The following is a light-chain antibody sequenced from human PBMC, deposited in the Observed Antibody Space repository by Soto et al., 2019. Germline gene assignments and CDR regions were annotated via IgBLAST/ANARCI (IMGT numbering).Light chain of an antibody. CDR3: QQSYSTPRT. CDR1: QSISSY. V-gene: IGKV1-39*01. Sequence: DIQVTQSPSSLSASVGDRVTITCRASQSISSYLNWYQQKPGKAPKLLIYAASSLQSGVPSRFSGGGSGTDFTLTISSLQPEDFATYYCQQSYSTPRTFGQGTKVDI. CDR2: AAS. J-gene: IGKJ1*01.